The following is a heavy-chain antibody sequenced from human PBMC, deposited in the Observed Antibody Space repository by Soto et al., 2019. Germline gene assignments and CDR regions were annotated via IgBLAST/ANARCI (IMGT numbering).Heavy chain of an antibody. J-gene: IGHJ4*02. CDR2: INPKSGGP. Sequence: QVQLVQSGAEVKKPGDSVKVSCKTSGYTFTDYYMHWVRQAPGQGFEWVGGINPKSGGPKYGPKFQGRVTVTRDTSTSTAYMELNRLTSDDTAVYYCASEDCRNTNCLKGFDYWGQGTLVTVSS. D-gene: IGHD2-15*01. V-gene: IGHV1-2*02. CDR3: ASEDCRNTNCLKGFDY. CDR1: GYTFTDYY.